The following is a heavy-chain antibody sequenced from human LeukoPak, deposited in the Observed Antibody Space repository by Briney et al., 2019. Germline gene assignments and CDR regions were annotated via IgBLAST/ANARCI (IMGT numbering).Heavy chain of an antibody. D-gene: IGHD5-18*01. CDR2: ISSSGGST. Sequence: GGSLRLSCAASGFTFSSSAMSWVRQAPGKGLEWVSVISSSGGSTYYADSVKGRFTISRDNSKNTLYLQMSSLRAEDTAVYYCAKGSRSTAVDNLCDYWGQGTLVTVSS. CDR1: GFTFSSSA. CDR3: AKGSRSTAVDNLCDY. V-gene: IGHV3-23*01. J-gene: IGHJ4*02.